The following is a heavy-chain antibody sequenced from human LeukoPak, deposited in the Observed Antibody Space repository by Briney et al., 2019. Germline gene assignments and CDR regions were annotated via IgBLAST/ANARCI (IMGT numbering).Heavy chain of an antibody. CDR2: ISAYNGNT. CDR1: GYTFTSYG. V-gene: IGHV1-18*01. CDR3: ARVVAYYYDSSGYYYFDY. J-gene: IGHJ4*02. D-gene: IGHD3-22*01. Sequence: ASVKVSCKASGYTFTSYGICWVRQAPGQGLEWMGWISAYNGNTNYAQKLRGRVTMTTDTSTSTAYMELRSLRSDDTAVYYCARVVAYYYDSSGYYYFDYWGQGTLVTVSS.